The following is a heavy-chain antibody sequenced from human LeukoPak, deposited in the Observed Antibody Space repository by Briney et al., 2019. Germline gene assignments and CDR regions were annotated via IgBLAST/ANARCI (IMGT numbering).Heavy chain of an antibody. CDR1: GFTFSSHY. V-gene: IGHV3-11*01. D-gene: IGHD6-13*01. CDR3: ARGWGSSWYYFDY. CDR2: TSTSGDTK. Sequence: GGSLRLSCAASGFTFSSHYMSWIRQAPGKGLEWVSYTSTSGDTKYYTDSVKGRFTISRDNAKNSLYLQMNSLRAEDTAVYYRARGWGSSWYYFDYWDQGTLVTVSS. J-gene: IGHJ4*02.